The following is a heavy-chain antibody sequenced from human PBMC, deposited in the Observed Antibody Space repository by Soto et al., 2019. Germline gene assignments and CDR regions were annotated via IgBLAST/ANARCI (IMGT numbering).Heavy chain of an antibody. CDR1: GYTFTNYG. CDR3: ATDCPVPPATPNNWFDP. D-gene: IGHD2-2*02. CDR2: ISAYNGKT. Sequence: QVQLVQSGAEVKKPGASVKVSCKASGYTFTNYGISWVRQAPGQGLEWMGWISAYNGKTNYAQKLQGRVTMTTDTSTSTAYMELRSLRSDDTAVYYCATDCPVPPATPNNWFDPWGQGTLVTVSS. J-gene: IGHJ5*02. V-gene: IGHV1-18*01.